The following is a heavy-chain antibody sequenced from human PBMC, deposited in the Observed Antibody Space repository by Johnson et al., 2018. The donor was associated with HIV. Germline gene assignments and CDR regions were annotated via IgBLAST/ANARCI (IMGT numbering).Heavy chain of an antibody. J-gene: IGHJ3*02. Sequence: VQLVESGGGLVQPGGSLRLSCAASRFTFSSYWMTWVRQAPGKGLEWVANIKQDGTEMYYVDSVKGRFTISRDNAKNSLYLQMNSLRVEDTAVYYCAREGPSERAGFDIWGQGTMVTVSS. CDR3: AREGPSERAGFDI. CDR1: RFTFSSYW. CDR2: IKQDGTEM. V-gene: IGHV3-7*05.